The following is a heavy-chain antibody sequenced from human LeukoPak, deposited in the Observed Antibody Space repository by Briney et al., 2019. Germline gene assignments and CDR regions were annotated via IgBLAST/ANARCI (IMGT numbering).Heavy chain of an antibody. CDR1: GYTFTSYY. J-gene: IGHJ5*02. Sequence: ASVKVSCKASGYTFTSYYMHWVRQAPGQGLEWMGWINPNSGGTNYAQKFQGRVTVTRDTSISTAYMELSRLRSDDTAVYYCARAGGAAWSNWFDPWGQGTLVTVSS. CDR3: ARAGGAAWSNWFDP. V-gene: IGHV1-2*02. CDR2: INPNSGGT. D-gene: IGHD1-26*01.